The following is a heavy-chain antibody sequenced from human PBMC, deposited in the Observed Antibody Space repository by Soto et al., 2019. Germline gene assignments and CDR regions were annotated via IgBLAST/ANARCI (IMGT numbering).Heavy chain of an antibody. D-gene: IGHD6-19*01. J-gene: IGHJ4*02. CDR1: GFTFSSYA. CDR3: ARSADVRWLVHFDY. Sequence: EVQLLESGGALVQPGGSLRLSCAASGFTFSSYAMSWVRQAPGKGLEWVSAISGSGGSTYYADSVKGRFTISRDNSKNTLYLQMNSLRAEDTAVYDCARSADVRWLVHFDYWGQGTLVTVSS. V-gene: IGHV3-23*01. CDR2: ISGSGGST.